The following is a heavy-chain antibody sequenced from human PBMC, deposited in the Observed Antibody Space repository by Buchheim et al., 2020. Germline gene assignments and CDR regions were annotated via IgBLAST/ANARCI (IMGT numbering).Heavy chain of an antibody. J-gene: IGHJ4*02. D-gene: IGHD2-21*02. CDR1: GFTFSSYA. CDR3: ARTLVTAPAYFDY. V-gene: IGHV3-30-3*01. Sequence: QVQLVESGGGVVQPGRSLRLSCAASGFTFSSYAMHWVRQAPGKGLEWVAVISYDGSNKYYADSVKDRFTISRDNSKTTLYLQMNSLRAEDTAVYYCARTLVTAPAYFDYWGQGTL. CDR2: ISYDGSNK.